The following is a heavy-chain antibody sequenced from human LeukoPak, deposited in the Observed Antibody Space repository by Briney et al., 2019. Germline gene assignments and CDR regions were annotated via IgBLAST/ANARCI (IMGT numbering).Heavy chain of an antibody. CDR1: GYTFTCYY. CDR2: INPNSGGT. V-gene: IGHV1-2*02. D-gene: IGHD3-22*01. J-gene: IGHJ5*02. CDR3: ARDSSGYVSWFDP. Sequence: ASVKVSRKASGYTFTCYYMHWVRQAPGQGLEWMGWINPNSGGTNYAQKFQGRVTMTRDTSISTAYMELSRLRSDDTAVYYCARDSSGYVSWFDPWGQGTLVTVSS.